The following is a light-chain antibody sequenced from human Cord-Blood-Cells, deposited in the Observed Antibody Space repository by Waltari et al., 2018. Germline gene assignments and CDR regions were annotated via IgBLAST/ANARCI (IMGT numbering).Light chain of an antibody. Sequence: EIVLTQSPGTLSLSPGERATLSCRASLSVSSSYLAWYQQKPGQAPRLLIYGASSRATGIPYRFSGSGSGTDFTLTISRLEPEDFAVYYCQQYSSSFTFGPGTKVDIK. J-gene: IGKJ3*01. CDR3: QQYSSSFT. CDR2: GAS. V-gene: IGKV3-20*01. CDR1: LSVSSSY.